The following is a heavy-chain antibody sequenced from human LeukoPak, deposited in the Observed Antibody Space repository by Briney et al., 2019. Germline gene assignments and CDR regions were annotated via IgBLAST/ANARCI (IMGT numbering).Heavy chain of an antibody. Sequence: PSETLSLTCAVYGGSFSGYYWSWIRQPPGKGLEWIGEINHSGSTNYNPPLKSRVTISVDTSKNQFSLKLSSVTAADTAVYYCARGVRSFPRIAVAGTSIWFDPWGQGTLVTVSS. D-gene: IGHD6-19*01. CDR3: ARGVRSFPRIAVAGTSIWFDP. CDR1: GGSFSGYY. V-gene: IGHV4-34*01. CDR2: INHSGST. J-gene: IGHJ5*02.